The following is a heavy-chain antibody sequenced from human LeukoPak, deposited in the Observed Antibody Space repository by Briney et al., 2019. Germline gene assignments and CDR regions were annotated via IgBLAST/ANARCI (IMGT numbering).Heavy chain of an antibody. V-gene: IGHV4-59*08. CDR3: ARHFAYSSSSYFDY. J-gene: IGHJ4*02. D-gene: IGHD6-6*01. Sequence: KPSETLSLTCTVSGGSIRSYYWSWIRQPPGKGLEWIGYVYYTGNTNYNPSLKSRVTMFEDKSKNQFSLRLYSVTVADTAVYYCARHFAYSSSSYFDYWGQGSLVTVSS. CDR1: GGSIRSYY. CDR2: VYYTGNT.